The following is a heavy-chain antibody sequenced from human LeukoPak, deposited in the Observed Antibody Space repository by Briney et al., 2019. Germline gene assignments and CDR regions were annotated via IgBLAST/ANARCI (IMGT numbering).Heavy chain of an antibody. J-gene: IGHJ4*02. CDR1: GGTFSSYA. Sequence: SVKVSCKASGGTFSSYAISLVRQAPGQGLEWMGRIIPILGIANYAQKFQGRVTITADKSTSTAYMELSSLRSEDTAVYYCARDSDCSSTSCYIRHWGQGTLVTVSS. CDR2: IIPILGIA. CDR3: ARDSDCSSTSCYIRH. D-gene: IGHD2-2*02. V-gene: IGHV1-69*04.